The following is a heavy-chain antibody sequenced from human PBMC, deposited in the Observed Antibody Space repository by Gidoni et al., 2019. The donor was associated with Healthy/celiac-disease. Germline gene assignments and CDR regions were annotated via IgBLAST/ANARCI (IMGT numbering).Heavy chain of an antibody. Sequence: QVQLVQSGAEVKKPGASVKVSCKASGYTFTGYYMHWVRQAPGQGLEWMGWINPNTGGTNYAQKFQGRVTMTRDTSISTAYMELSRLRSDDTAVYYCARDLIGDFWSGYYTGYWGQGTLVTVSS. D-gene: IGHD3-3*01. CDR1: GYTFTGYY. CDR2: INPNTGGT. CDR3: ARDLIGDFWSGYYTGY. V-gene: IGHV1-2*02. J-gene: IGHJ4*02.